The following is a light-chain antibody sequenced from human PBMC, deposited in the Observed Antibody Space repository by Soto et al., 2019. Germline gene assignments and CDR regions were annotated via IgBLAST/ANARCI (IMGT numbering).Light chain of an antibody. CDR3: CSYADTTSLFV. CDR2: EVS. Sequence: QSALTQPASVSGSPGQSITISCTGSNSDVGSFDLVSWFQQYPGKAPKLILYEVSKRPLGVSNRFSGSKSGYTASLTISGLQGEDEGDYYCCSYADTTSLFVFGTGTKLTVL. J-gene: IGLJ1*01. V-gene: IGLV2-23*02. CDR1: NSDVGSFDL.